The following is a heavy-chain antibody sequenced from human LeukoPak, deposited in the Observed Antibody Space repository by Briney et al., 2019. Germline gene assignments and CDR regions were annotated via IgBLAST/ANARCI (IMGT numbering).Heavy chain of an antibody. CDR3: AKDTTYDILTGYPFLDY. V-gene: IGHV3-30*02. CDR2: IRYDGSNK. J-gene: IGHJ4*02. D-gene: IGHD3-9*01. Sequence: PGGSLRLPCAASGFTFSSYGMHWVRQAPGKGLEWVAFIRYDGSNKYYADSVKGRFTISRDNSKSTLYLQMNSLRAEDTAVYYCAKDTTYDILTGYPFLDYWGQGTLVTVSS. CDR1: GFTFSSYG.